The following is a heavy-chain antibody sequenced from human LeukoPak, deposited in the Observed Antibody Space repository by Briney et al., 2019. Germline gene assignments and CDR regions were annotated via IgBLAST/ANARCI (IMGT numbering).Heavy chain of an antibody. CDR3: ARDRGGSYSAIDY. D-gene: IGHD2-15*01. CDR2: ITNSSITI. J-gene: IGHJ4*02. V-gene: IGHV3-48*04. CDR1: GFTFSSDS. Sequence: GGSLRLSCAAPGFTFSSDSLNRVRQGPREGLEWVSVITNSSITIYYADSVKGRFTISRDNSEKSLYLQMNSLRAEDTAVYYCARDRGGSYSAIDYWGQGTLVTVSS.